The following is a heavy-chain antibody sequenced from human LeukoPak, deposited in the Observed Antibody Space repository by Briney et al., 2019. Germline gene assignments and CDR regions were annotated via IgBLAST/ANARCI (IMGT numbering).Heavy chain of an antibody. CDR3: ARGSRLVRGVTSRRNYYFDY. D-gene: IGHD3-10*01. V-gene: IGHV1-2*02. CDR2: INPNSGGT. CDR1: GYTFTDYY. Sequence: ASVKVSCKASGYTFTDYYMHWVRQAPGQGLEWMGWINPNSGGTNYAQKFQGRVTMTRDTSISTAYMELSRLRSDDTAVYYCARGSRLVRGVTSRRNYYFDYWGQGTLVTVSS. J-gene: IGHJ4*02.